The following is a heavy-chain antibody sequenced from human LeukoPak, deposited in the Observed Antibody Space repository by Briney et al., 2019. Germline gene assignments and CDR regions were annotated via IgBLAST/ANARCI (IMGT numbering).Heavy chain of an antibody. CDR3: ARENWSYNWNYDHWFDP. Sequence: GGSLRLSCAASGFTVSSNYRSWVPQAPGKGLEWVSVIYSGGSTYYADSVKGRFTISRDNSKNTLYLQMNSLRAEATAVYYCARENWSYNWNYDHWFDPWGQGTLVTVSS. D-gene: IGHD1-7*01. CDR2: IYSGGST. V-gene: IGHV3-66*01. CDR1: GFTVSSNY. J-gene: IGHJ5*02.